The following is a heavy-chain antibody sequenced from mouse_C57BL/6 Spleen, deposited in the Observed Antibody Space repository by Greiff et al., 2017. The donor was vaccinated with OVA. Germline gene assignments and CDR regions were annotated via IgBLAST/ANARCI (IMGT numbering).Heavy chain of an antibody. CDR3: ARVNDGYYVYYAMDY. CDR2: INYDGSST. J-gene: IGHJ4*01. V-gene: IGHV5-16*01. CDR1: GFTFSDYY. D-gene: IGHD2-3*01. Sequence: EVMLVESEGGLVQPGSSMKLSCTASGFTFSDYYMAWVRQVPEKGLEWVANINYDGSSTYYLDSLKSRFIISRDNAKNILYLQMSSLKSEDTATYYCARVNDGYYVYYAMDYWGQGTSVTVSS.